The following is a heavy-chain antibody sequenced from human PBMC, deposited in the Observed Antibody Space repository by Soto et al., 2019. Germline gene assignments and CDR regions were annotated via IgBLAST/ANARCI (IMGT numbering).Heavy chain of an antibody. Sequence: GASVKVSCKASGYTFTSYGISWVRQAPGQGLEWMGWISAYNGNTNYAQKLQGRVTMTTDTSTSTAYMELRSLRSDDTAVYYCARDLYDILTGSMLVYWGQGTLVTVSS. CDR2: ISAYNGNT. CDR3: ARDLYDILTGSMLVY. J-gene: IGHJ4*02. D-gene: IGHD3-9*01. CDR1: GYTFTSYG. V-gene: IGHV1-18*01.